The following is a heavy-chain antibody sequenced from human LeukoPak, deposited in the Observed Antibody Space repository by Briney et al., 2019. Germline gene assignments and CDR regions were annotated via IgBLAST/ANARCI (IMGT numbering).Heavy chain of an antibody. D-gene: IGHD5-18*01. Sequence: PGGSLRLSCAASGFTFSSYEMNWVRQAPGKGLEWVSYISSSGSTIYYADSVKGRFTISRDNAKNSLYLQMNSLRAEDTAVYYCAREGGGYSYTLDYWGQGTLVTVSS. CDR1: GFTFSSYE. V-gene: IGHV3-48*03. CDR3: AREGGGYSYTLDY. J-gene: IGHJ4*02. CDR2: ISSSGSTI.